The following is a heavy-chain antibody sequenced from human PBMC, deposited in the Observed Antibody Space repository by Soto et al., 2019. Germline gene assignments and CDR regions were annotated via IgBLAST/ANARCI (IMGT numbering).Heavy chain of an antibody. D-gene: IGHD3-22*01. CDR1: GGSFSSGAYY. CDR3: ARSIVSVNWFDP. CDR2: IYNSGTT. V-gene: IGHV4-31*11. Sequence: PSLTCAVSGGSFSSGAYYWSWIRQHPGKGLEWIGYIYNSGTTYYNPSLKSRVSISLDTSKNHFSLKLSSVTAADTAVYYCARSIVSVNWFDPWGQGTLVTVSS. J-gene: IGHJ5*02.